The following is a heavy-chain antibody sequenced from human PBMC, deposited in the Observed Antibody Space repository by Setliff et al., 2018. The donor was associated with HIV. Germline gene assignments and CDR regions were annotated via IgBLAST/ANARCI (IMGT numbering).Heavy chain of an antibody. CDR3: VLRVFGPIEY. Sequence: SETLSLTCAVYNASFSDYYRGWIRQAPGRGLEWIGEVNHSGSTNYISSLKNRVSMSINLSENQFSLKLTSVTAADTAVYYCVLRVFGPIEYWGQGNQVTVS. J-gene: IGHJ4*02. D-gene: IGHD5-12*01. CDR2: VNHSGST. CDR1: NASFSDYY. V-gene: IGHV4-34*01.